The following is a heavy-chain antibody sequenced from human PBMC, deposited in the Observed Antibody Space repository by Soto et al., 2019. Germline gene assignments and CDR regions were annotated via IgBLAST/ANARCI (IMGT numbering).Heavy chain of an antibody. J-gene: IGHJ4*02. D-gene: IGHD3-22*01. CDR3: ADGPYYYDSSGAKLAY. Sequence: AETLRLSCASSGFPFNSYGMHWFRQAAGNGLDWFAVISYDGSNKYYADSVKGRFTISRNNSKNSLYLQINSLRAEDTAVYYCADGPYYYDSSGAKLAYWGQGNLV. CDR2: ISYDGSNK. V-gene: IGHV3-30*03. CDR1: GFPFNSYG.